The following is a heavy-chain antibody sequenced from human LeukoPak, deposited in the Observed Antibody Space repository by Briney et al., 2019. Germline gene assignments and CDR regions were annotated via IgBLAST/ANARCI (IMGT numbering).Heavy chain of an antibody. Sequence: VSVKVSCKASGYTFTSYAMHWVRQAPGQRLEWMGWINAGNGNTKYSQKFQGRVTITRDTSASTAYMELSSLRSEDTAVYYCARDPSYSGSLDYWGQGTLVTVSS. J-gene: IGHJ4*02. CDR2: INAGNGNT. CDR1: GYTFTSYA. CDR3: ARDPSYSGSLDY. V-gene: IGHV1-3*01. D-gene: IGHD1-26*01.